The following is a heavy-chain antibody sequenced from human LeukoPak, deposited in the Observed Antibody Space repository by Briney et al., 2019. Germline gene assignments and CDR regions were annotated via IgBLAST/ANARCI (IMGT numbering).Heavy chain of an antibody. V-gene: IGHV4-59*08. CDR3: ARPSIPSAAASALDI. Sequence: SETLSLTCTVSGGSISSYYWSWIRQPPGKGLEWIGYIYYTGSTNYNPSLKSRATMSVDTSKSQVSLRMTSVTVADTAVYYCARPSIPSAAASALDIWGQGTMVTVSS. CDR1: GGSISSYY. J-gene: IGHJ3*02. CDR2: IYYTGST. D-gene: IGHD2-2*01.